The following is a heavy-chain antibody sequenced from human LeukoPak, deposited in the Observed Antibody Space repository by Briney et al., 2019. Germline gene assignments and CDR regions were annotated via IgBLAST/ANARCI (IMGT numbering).Heavy chain of an antibody. CDR1: GYTFTAYY. J-gene: IGHJ6*03. Sequence: GASVKVSCKPSGYTFTAYYIHWVRQAPGQGLEWMGWINPKNGGTKYAQSFQGRFTMTTDTSTSTVYMELSRLGSYDTAVYYCARDPSHYYYTDVWGKGTTVTVSS. CDR3: ARDPSHYYYTDV. CDR2: INPKNGGT. V-gene: IGHV1-2*02.